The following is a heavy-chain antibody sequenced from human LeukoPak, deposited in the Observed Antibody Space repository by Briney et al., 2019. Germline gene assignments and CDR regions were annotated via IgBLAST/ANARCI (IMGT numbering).Heavy chain of an antibody. V-gene: IGHV1-18*01. CDR1: GYTFTSCA. CDR3: ARVRNSGFRYVDS. D-gene: IGHD5-12*01. J-gene: IGHJ4*02. Sequence: ASVKVSYKASGYTFTSCAISWVRQAPGQGLEWMGWISAYNGNTNYAQKLQGRVTTTTDTSTSTAYMDLRSLRSDDTAVYYCARVRNSGFRYVDSWGQGTLVTVSS. CDR2: ISAYNGNT.